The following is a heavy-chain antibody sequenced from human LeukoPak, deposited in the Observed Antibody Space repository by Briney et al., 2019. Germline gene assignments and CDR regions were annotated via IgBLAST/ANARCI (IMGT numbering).Heavy chain of an antibody. J-gene: IGHJ3*02. Sequence: PGRSPRLSCAASGFTFSSYAMHWVRQAPGKGLEWVAVISYDGSNKYYADSVKGRFTISRDNSKNTLYLQMNSLRAEDTAVYYCAGDDRLSYHDAFDIWGQGTMVTVSS. CDR1: GFTFSSYA. CDR2: ISYDGSNK. D-gene: IGHD3-9*01. CDR3: AGDDRLSYHDAFDI. V-gene: IGHV3-30-3*01.